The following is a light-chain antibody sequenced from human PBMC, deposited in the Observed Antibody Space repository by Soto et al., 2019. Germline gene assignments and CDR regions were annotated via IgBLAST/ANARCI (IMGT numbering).Light chain of an antibody. CDR2: GAS. CDR3: QQYNNWPLT. Sequence: TQSPASLSLSPGERATLSCRASQTVSSNLAWYQHQPGQAPRVLIYGASTRATGFPARFSGSGSETEFTLTISSLQSEDFAVYYCQQYNNWPLTFGGGTKVEI. CDR1: QTVSSN. J-gene: IGKJ4*01. V-gene: IGKV3-15*01.